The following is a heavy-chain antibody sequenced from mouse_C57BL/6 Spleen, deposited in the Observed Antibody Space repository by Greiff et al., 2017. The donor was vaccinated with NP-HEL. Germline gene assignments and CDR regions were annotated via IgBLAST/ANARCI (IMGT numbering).Heavy chain of an antibody. CDR2: ISNGGGST. Sequence: EVKLMESGGGLVQPGGSLKLSCAASGFTFSDYYMYWVRQTPEKRLEWVAYISNGGGSTYYPDTVQGRFTISRDNANNTLYLQMSRLKSEDTAMYYCARHGGSSYGGFAYWGQGTLVTVSA. CDR3: ARHGGSSYGGFAY. CDR1: GFTFSDYY. V-gene: IGHV5-12*01. J-gene: IGHJ3*01. D-gene: IGHD1-1*01.